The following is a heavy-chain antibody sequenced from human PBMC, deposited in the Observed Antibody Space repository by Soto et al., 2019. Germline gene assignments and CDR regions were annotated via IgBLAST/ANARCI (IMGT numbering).Heavy chain of an antibody. Sequence: ALRLSCAASGFTFSSYGMHWVRQAPGKGLKWVAIISYDGSTKYYADSVKGRFTISRDNSKNKVYLQMNSLRAEDTATYYCAKDTASGGSPLDYWGQGTLVTVSS. J-gene: IGHJ4*02. CDR1: GFTFSSYG. D-gene: IGHD2-15*01. V-gene: IGHV3-30*18. CDR3: AKDTASGGSPLDY. CDR2: ISYDGSTK.